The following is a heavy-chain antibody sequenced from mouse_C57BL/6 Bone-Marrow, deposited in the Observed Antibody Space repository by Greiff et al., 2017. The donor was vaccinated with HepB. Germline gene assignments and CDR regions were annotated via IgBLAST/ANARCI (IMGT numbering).Heavy chain of an antibody. CDR2: IDPNSGGT. D-gene: IGHD1-1*01. J-gene: IGHJ4*01. Sequence: QVQLQQPGAELVKPGASVKLSCKASGYTFTSYWMHWVKQRPGRGLEWIGRIDPNSGGTKYNEKFKSKATLTVDKPSSTAYMQLSSLTSEDSAVYYYARSSPIYYCGSFYSMDYWGQGTSVTVSS. CDR1: GYTFTSYW. CDR3: ARSSPIYYCGSFYSMDY. V-gene: IGHV1-72*01.